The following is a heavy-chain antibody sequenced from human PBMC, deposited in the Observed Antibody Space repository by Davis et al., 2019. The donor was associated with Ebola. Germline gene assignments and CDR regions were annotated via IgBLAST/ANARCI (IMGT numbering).Heavy chain of an antibody. Sequence: SVKVSCKASGGTFSSYAISWVRQAPGQGLEWMGRIIPILGIANYAQKFQGRVTITADKSTSTAYMELSSLRSEDTAVYYCASTTYYDFWSGYGGGYYGMDVWGQGTTVTVSS. CDR3: ASTTYYDFWSGYGGGYYGMDV. V-gene: IGHV1-69*04. CDR1: GGTFSSYA. D-gene: IGHD3-3*01. CDR2: IIPILGIA. J-gene: IGHJ6*02.